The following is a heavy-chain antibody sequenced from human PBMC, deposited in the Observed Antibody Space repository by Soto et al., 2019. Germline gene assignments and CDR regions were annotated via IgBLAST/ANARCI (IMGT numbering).Heavy chain of an antibody. Sequence: PSQTLSLTCVISGDSVSIKSAAWSWIRQSPSRGLEWLGRTYYRSKWYHDYAVSVKSRITINPDTSKNQVSLQLNSVTLEDTAVYYCTRVEDTSGWFDYWGQGTLVTVSS. J-gene: IGHJ4*02. CDR3: TRVEDTSGWFDY. D-gene: IGHD6-19*01. CDR2: TYYRSKWYH. CDR1: GDSVSIKSAA. V-gene: IGHV6-1*01.